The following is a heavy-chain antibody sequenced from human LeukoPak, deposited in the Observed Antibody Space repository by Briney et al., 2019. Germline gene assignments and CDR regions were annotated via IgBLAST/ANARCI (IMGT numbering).Heavy chain of an antibody. CDR3: ARVFWAYYYGSGTPLKSYYFDY. D-gene: IGHD3-10*01. CDR2: IYISGST. J-gene: IGHJ4*02. Sequence: SETLSLTCTVSGGSISSASYYWSWIRQPAGKGLEWIGRIYISGSTNYKSSLKSRVTISVDTSKNQFSLKLSSVTAADTAVYYCARVFWAYYYGSGTPLKSYYFDYWGQGTLVTVSS. V-gene: IGHV4-61*02. CDR1: GGSISSASYY.